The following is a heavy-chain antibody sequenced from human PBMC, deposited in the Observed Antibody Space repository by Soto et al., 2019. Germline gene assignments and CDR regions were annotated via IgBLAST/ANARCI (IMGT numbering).Heavy chain of an antibody. CDR2: IWYDGSNK. CDR3: ARGAYDFWSGYLHDY. Sequence: QVQLVESGGGVVQPGRSLRLSCAASGFTFSRYGMHWVRQAPGKGLEWVAVIWYDGSNKYYADYVKGRFTISRDNSKNTLYLQMNSLRAEDPAVYYCARGAYDFWSGYLHDYWGQGTVVTVSS. CDR1: GFTFSRYG. V-gene: IGHV3-33*01. J-gene: IGHJ4*02. D-gene: IGHD3-3*01.